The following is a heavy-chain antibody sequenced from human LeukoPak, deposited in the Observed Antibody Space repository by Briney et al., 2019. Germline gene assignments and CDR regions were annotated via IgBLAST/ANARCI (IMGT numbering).Heavy chain of an antibody. CDR2: ISSSGSNI. V-gene: IGHV3-48*03. Sequence: RAGGSLRLSCAASGFTFSSFDMNWVRQAPGKGLEWVSYISSSGSNIHYADSVKGRFTISRDNAKNSLYLQLNNVRAEDTAVYYCAARIDYRGQGTLVTVSS. J-gene: IGHJ4*02. CDR1: GFTFSSFD. CDR3: AARIDY.